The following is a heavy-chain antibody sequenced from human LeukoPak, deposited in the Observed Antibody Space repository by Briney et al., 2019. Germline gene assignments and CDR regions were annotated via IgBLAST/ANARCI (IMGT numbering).Heavy chain of an antibody. D-gene: IGHD3-16*01. CDR3: ARVKAFLGGWFDP. Sequence: GASVKVSCKASGYTFTSYYMHWVRQAPGQGLGWMGIINPSGGSASYAQEVQGRVTMTRDTSTSTVYMELSSLRSEDTAVYYCARVKAFLGGWFDPWGQGTLVTVSS. V-gene: IGHV1-46*03. J-gene: IGHJ5*02. CDR1: GYTFTSYY. CDR2: INPSGGSA.